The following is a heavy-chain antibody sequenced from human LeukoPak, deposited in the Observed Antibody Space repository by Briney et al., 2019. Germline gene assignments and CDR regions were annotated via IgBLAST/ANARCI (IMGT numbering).Heavy chain of an antibody. J-gene: IGHJ1*01. CDR3: AKDDDWGRFNH. D-gene: IGHD3-16*01. Sequence: GGTLRLSCAASGFTFSSYGMNWVRQAPGKGLEWVSGISPRGDITYYKDSVRGRFTISRDNFKNTVSLQLNSLRAEDTAMYYCAKDDDWGRFNHWGQGTLVTVSS. V-gene: IGHV3-23*01. CDR2: ISPRGDIT. CDR1: GFTFSSYG.